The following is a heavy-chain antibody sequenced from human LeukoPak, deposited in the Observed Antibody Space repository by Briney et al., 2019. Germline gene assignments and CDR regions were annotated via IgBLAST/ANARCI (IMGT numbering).Heavy chain of an antibody. CDR3: ARVRAGIVNRGYYFDY. V-gene: IGHV3-64*01. Sequence: GGSLRLSCAASGFTFSSYAMHRVRQAPGKGLEYVSAISSNGGSTYYANSVKGRFTISRDNSKNTLYLQMGSLRAEDMAVYYCARVRAGIVNRGYYFDYWGQGTLVTVSS. CDR1: GFTFSSYA. J-gene: IGHJ4*02. D-gene: IGHD6-19*01. CDR2: ISSNGGST.